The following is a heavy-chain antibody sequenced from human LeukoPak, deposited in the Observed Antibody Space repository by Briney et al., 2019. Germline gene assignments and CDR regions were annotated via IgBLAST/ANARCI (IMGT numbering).Heavy chain of an antibody. J-gene: IGHJ6*03. D-gene: IGHD2-2*01. CDR1: GYTFTNYD. Sequence: ASVKVSCKASGYTFTNYDINWVRQATGQGLEWMGWMNPDSGNTGYAHKFQGRVTITKNTSISTAYMELSSLRSEDTALYYCARGPYCRSTSCPYYLDVWGKGTTVTVSS. CDR3: ARGPYCRSTSCPYYLDV. CDR2: MNPDSGNT. V-gene: IGHV1-8*03.